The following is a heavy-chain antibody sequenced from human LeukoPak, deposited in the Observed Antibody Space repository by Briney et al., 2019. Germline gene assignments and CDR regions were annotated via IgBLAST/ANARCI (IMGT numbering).Heavy chain of an antibody. CDR3: ARGPDIVVVPAASGAWFDP. V-gene: IGHV4-34*01. CDR1: GGSFSGYY. D-gene: IGHD2-2*01. CDR2: INHSGST. Sequence: SGTLSLTCAVYGGSFSGYYWSRIRQPPGKGLEWIGEINHSGSTNYNPSLKSRVTISVDTSKNQFSLKLSSVTAADTAVYYCARGPDIVVVPAASGAWFDPWGQGTLVTVSS. J-gene: IGHJ5*02.